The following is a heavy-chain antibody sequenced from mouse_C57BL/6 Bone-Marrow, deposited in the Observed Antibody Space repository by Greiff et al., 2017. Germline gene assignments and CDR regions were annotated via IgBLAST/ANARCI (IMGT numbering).Heavy chain of an antibody. D-gene: IGHD1-1*01. CDR3: TNYCGSNWCFDV. Sequence: VQLKQSGAELVRPGASVKLSCTASGFNIKDDYMHWVKQRPEKGLEWIGWIDPENGDTEYASKFQGKATITADTSSNTAYLQLSSLTSEDTAVYYCTNYCGSNWCFDVWGTGTTVTVSS. CDR2: IDPENGDT. V-gene: IGHV14-4*01. J-gene: IGHJ1*03. CDR1: GFNIKDDY.